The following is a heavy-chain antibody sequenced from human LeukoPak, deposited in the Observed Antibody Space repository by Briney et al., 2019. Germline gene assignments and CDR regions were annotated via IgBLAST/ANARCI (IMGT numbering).Heavy chain of an antibody. CDR3: ARDRSVSARLFDY. D-gene: IGHD6-6*01. V-gene: IGHV4-59*01. J-gene: IGHJ4*02. CDR2: IFYSGSA. Sequence: SETLSLTCTVSGDSISGYYWHWIRQPPGKGLEWIAYIFYSGSANYNPSLKSRVTISVDTSKNQLSLKLSSVTAADTAVYYCARDRSVSARLFDYWGQGTLVTVSP. CDR1: GDSISGYY.